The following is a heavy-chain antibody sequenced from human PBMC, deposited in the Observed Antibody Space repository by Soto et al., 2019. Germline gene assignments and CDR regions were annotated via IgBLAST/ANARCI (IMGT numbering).Heavy chain of an antibody. D-gene: IGHD2-2*01. Sequence: QVRLVQSGAEVKKPGSSVKVSCKASGGTFSSYTISWERQDPGQGLEWMGRIIPILGIANYAQKFQGRVTITADKSTSTAYMELSSLRSEDTAVYYCARGSIVVVPAAIWSAHWFDPWGQGTLVTVSS. CDR2: IIPILGIA. CDR1: GGTFSSYT. V-gene: IGHV1-69*02. J-gene: IGHJ5*02. CDR3: ARGSIVVVPAAIWSAHWFDP.